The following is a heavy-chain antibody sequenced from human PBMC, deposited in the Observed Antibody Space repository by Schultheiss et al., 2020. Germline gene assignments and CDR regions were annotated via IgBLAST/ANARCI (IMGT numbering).Heavy chain of an antibody. J-gene: IGHJ4*02. Sequence: SETLSLTCAVYGASFSGYYWTWIRQPPGKGLEWIGEINHSGSTNYNPSLRSRVTISLDTSKNQFSLKLSSVTAADTAVYYCARTTRAAAGFFDYWGQGTLVTVSS. CDR2: INHSGST. D-gene: IGHD6-13*01. CDR1: GASFSGYY. CDR3: ARTTRAAAGFFDY. V-gene: IGHV4-34*01.